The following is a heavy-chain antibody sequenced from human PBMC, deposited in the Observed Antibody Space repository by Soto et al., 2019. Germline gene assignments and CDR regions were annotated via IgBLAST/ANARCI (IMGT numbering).Heavy chain of an antibody. Sequence: DVQLVESGGGLVQPGRSLRLSCAASGFTFDDYAMHWVRQAPGKGLEWVSGISWNSGSIGYADSVKGRFTISRDNAKNSLYLQMNSLRAEDTALYYCAKGGLYCTNGVCSFDPWGQGTLVTVSS. CDR2: ISWNSGSI. V-gene: IGHV3-9*01. CDR1: GFTFDDYA. J-gene: IGHJ5*02. CDR3: AKGGLYCTNGVCSFDP. D-gene: IGHD2-8*01.